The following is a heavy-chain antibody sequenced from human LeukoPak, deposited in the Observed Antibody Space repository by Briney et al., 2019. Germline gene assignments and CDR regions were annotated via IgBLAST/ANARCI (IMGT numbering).Heavy chain of an antibody. CDR2: TYYRSKFYN. V-gene: IGHV6-1*01. CDR1: GDSVSNNGAA. CDR3: TRDVSPTPGEAFDI. D-gene: IGHD5/OR15-5a*01. J-gene: IGHJ3*02. Sequence: SQTLSLTCAISGDSVSNNGAAWNWIRQSPSRGLEWLGRTYYRSKFYNDYAESVKSRISINPDTSKNQFSLQLKAVNPEDTAVYYCTRDVSPTPGEAFDIWGQGTMVTVS.